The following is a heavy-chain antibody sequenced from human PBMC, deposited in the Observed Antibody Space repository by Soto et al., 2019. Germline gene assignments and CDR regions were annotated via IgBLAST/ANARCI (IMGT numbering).Heavy chain of an antibody. CDR2: IYWDDAD. V-gene: IGHV2-5*02. CDR1: GFSATTSGVG. D-gene: IGHD3-10*01. Sequence: QITLKESGPPLVKPTQTLTLTCAFSGFSATTSGVGVAWLRQPPGKALEWLAVIYWDDADQYRPSLKTRLTMFKYTSNHQVVLTMPNTDPVVTGSYYCALLFRAASAYDLGPGGQGNLVTV. CDR3: ALLFRAASAYDLGP. J-gene: IGHJ5*02.